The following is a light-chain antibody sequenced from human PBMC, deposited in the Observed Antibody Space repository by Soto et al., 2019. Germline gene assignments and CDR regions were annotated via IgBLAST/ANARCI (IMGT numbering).Light chain of an antibody. CDR2: EVT. CDR1: SSDVGAYNF. J-gene: IGLJ1*01. V-gene: IGLV2-14*01. Sequence: QSALTQPASVSGSPGQSITISCTGPSSDVGAYNFVSWYQHHPGKAPKLILYEVTTRPSGVSSRFSGSKSGNTASLTISGLQADDEANYYCSSYTSSNTPYVFGTGTKVTVL. CDR3: SSYTSSNTPYV.